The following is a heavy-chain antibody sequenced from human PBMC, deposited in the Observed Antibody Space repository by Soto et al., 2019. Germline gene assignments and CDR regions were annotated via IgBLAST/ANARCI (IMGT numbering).Heavy chain of an antibody. J-gene: IGHJ4*02. Sequence: QVQLVESGGGVVQPGRSLRLSCAASGFTFSSYAMHWVRQAPGKGLEWVAVISYDGSNKYYADSVKGRFTISRDNSKNTLYLQMNSLRAEDTAVYYCARPYYDILRSDYWGQGTLVTVSS. CDR2: ISYDGSNK. CDR1: GFTFSSYA. V-gene: IGHV3-30-3*01. D-gene: IGHD3-9*01. CDR3: ARPYYDILRSDY.